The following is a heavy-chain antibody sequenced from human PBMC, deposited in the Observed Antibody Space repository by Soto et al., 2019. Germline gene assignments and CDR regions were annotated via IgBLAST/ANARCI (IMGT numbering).Heavy chain of an antibody. CDR3: ARVVGQLVPGFDY. V-gene: IGHV3-21*01. CDR1: GFTFSSYS. D-gene: IGHD6-6*01. Sequence: EVQLVESGGGLVKPGGSLRLSCAASGFTFSSYSMNWVRQAPGKGLEWVSSISSSSSYIYYADSVKGRFTISRDNAKNSLYLQMTSLRGEARGVYYCARVVGQLVPGFDYWGQRTRVTVCS. CDR2: ISSSSSYI. J-gene: IGHJ4*02.